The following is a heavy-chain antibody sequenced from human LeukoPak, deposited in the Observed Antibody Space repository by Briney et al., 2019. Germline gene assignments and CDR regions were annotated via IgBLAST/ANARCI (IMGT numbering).Heavy chain of an antibody. J-gene: IGHJ4*02. CDR2: INPNSGGT. Sequence: ASVKVSCKASGYTFTGYYMYWVRQAPGQGLEWMGRINPNSGGTNYAQKFQGRVTMTRDTSISTAYMELSRLRSDDTAVYYCASFYCSGGSCYSQGIDYWGLGTLVTVSS. CDR3: ASFYCSGGSCYSQGIDY. CDR1: GYTFTGYY. D-gene: IGHD2-15*01. V-gene: IGHV1-2*06.